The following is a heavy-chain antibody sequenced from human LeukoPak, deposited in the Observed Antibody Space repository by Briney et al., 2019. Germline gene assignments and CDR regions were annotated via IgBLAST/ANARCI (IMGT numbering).Heavy chain of an antibody. J-gene: IGHJ2*01. CDR1: GFTFSYYW. V-gene: IGHV3-74*01. CDR2: IHSDGTSR. D-gene: IGHD3-10*01. Sequence: GGSLRLSCAVSGFTFSYYWMHWVRQAPGKGLVWVARIHSDGTSRTYADSVKGRFSISRDNAKNTVDLQMNSLRVEDTAVYYCARGSSGCFDLWGRGTLVTVSS. CDR3: ARGSSGCFDL.